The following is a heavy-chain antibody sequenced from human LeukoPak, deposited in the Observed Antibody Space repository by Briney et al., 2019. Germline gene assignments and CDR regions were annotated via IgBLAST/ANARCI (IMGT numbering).Heavy chain of an antibody. CDR3: ARDYVSGSFGP. Sequence: GGSLRLSCAASGFTFSNNAMSWVRQAPGKGLEWVSYISSSSSTIYYADSVKGRFTISRDNAKNSLSLQMNSLRAEDTAVYYCARDYVSGSFGPWGQGTLVTVSS. D-gene: IGHD3-10*01. J-gene: IGHJ5*02. V-gene: IGHV3-48*01. CDR2: ISSSSSTI. CDR1: GFTFSNNA.